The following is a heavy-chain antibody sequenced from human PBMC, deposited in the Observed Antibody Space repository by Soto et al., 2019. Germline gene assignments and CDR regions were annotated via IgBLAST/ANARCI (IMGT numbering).Heavy chain of an antibody. CDR1: GFTFSSYG. CDR3: ARRQSWRLRDSDGVDY. D-gene: IGHD4-17*01. J-gene: IGHJ4*02. V-gene: IGHV3-33*01. CDR2: IWYDGSNK. Sequence: GGSLRLSCAASGFTFSSYGMHWVRRAPGKGLEWVAVIWYDGSNKYYADSVKGRFTISRDNSKNTLYLQMNSLRAEDTAVYYCARRQSWRLRDSDGVDYWGQGTLVTVSS.